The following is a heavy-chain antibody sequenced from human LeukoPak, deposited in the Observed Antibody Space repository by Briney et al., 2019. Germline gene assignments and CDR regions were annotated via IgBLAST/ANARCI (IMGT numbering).Heavy chain of an antibody. V-gene: IGHV4-39*01. CDR3: ARLVRGVIIRRYYFDY. D-gene: IGHD3-10*01. CDR1: GGSISSSSYY. J-gene: IGHJ4*02. CDR2: IYYSGST. Sequence: KSSETLSLTCTVSGGSISSSSYYWGWIRQPSGKGLEWIGSIYYSGSTYYNPSLKSRVTISVDTSKNQFSLKLSSVTAADTAVYYCARLVRGVIIRRYYFDYWGQGTLVTVSS.